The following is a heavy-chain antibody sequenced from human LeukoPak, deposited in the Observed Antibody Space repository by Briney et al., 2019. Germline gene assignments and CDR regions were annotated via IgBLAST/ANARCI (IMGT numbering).Heavy chain of an antibody. D-gene: IGHD2-2*01. V-gene: IGHV1-8*01. CDR3: ARFTPRLTREKFDY. Sequence: GASVKVSCKASGYTFTSYDINWVRQATGQGLEWMGWMNPNSGNTGYAQKFQGRVTITRNTSISTAYMELSSLRSDDTAVYYCARFTPRLTREKFDYWGQGTLVTVSS. CDR1: GYTFTSYD. CDR2: MNPNSGNT. J-gene: IGHJ4*02.